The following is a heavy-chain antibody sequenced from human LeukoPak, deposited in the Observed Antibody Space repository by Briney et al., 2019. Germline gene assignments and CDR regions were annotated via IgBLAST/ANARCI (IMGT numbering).Heavy chain of an antibody. J-gene: IGHJ6*03. CDR3: AKVDRGDYSSSPVPYYNYYMNV. Sequence: GSLRLSCAASGFTFSYYSMNWVRQAPGRGLEWVSCISSSSSLIFYSDSVRGRFTISRDNAKNLLYLHMNSLRVEDTAVYYCAKVDRGDYSSSPVPYYNYYMNVWGKGTTVTVSS. D-gene: IGHD6-13*01. CDR1: GFTFSYYS. CDR2: ISSSSSLI. V-gene: IGHV3-21*01.